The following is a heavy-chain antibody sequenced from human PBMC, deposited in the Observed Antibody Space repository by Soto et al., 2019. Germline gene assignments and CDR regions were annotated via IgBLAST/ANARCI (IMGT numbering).Heavy chain of an antibody. CDR1: GFTFSSFA. J-gene: IGHJ6*02. D-gene: IGHD6-13*01. CDR2: ISSSGETT. V-gene: IGHV3-23*01. CDR3: VQDWTGNSCPCMVV. Sequence: EVQLLESGGGLVQPGGPLRLSCAASGFTFSSFAMTWVRQAPGEGLEWVSSISSSGETTYYSASVKGRFTISRDISKNMVYLQMTSLRAEDTAVYFCVQDWTGNSCPCMVVWGQGTTVTVSS.